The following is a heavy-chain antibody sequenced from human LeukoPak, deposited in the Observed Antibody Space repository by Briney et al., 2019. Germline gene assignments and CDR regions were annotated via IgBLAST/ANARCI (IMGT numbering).Heavy chain of an antibody. Sequence: GASVKVSCKVSGYTLTELSMHWVRQAPGKGLEWMGGFDPEDGETIYARKFQGRVTMTEDTSTDTAYMELSSLRSEDTAVYYCATTSIVVPALTSFDPWGQGTLVTVSS. V-gene: IGHV1-24*01. J-gene: IGHJ5*02. CDR2: FDPEDGET. CDR1: GYTLTELS. CDR3: ATTSIVVPALTSFDP. D-gene: IGHD2-2*01.